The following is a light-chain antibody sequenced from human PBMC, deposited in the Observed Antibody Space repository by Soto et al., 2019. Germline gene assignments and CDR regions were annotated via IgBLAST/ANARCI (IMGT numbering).Light chain of an antibody. CDR3: QQYDNLPIT. Sequence: DIQVTQSPSSLSASVGDRVTITCQASQDITNCLNWYQQKPGKAPKLLISDASNLETGVPSRFTGSGSGIYFTCTISSVQPDDISTYYCQQYDNLPITFGQGTRLEIK. CDR2: DAS. J-gene: IGKJ5*01. CDR1: QDITNC. V-gene: IGKV1-33*01.